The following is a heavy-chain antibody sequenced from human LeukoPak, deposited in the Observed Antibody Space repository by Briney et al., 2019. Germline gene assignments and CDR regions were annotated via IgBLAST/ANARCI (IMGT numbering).Heavy chain of an antibody. Sequence: ASVKVSCKASGYTFTSYYMHWVRQAPGQGLEWMGIINPSGGSTSYAQRFQGRVTMTRDTSTSTVYMELSSLRSEDTAVYYCARDSRRKPYFDYWGQGTLVTVSS. D-gene: IGHD1-14*01. CDR1: GYTFTSYY. J-gene: IGHJ4*02. CDR3: ARDSRRKPYFDY. V-gene: IGHV1-46*01. CDR2: INPSGGST.